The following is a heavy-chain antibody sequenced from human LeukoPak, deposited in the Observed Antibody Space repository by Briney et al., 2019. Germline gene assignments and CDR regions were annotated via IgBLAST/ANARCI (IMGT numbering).Heavy chain of an antibody. D-gene: IGHD6-19*01. CDR1: GGSISSYY. V-gene: IGHV4-59*01. CDR2: IYYSGST. J-gene: IGHJ4*02. CDR3: AGVIAVAGRGDYFDY. Sequence: SETLSLTCTVSGGSISSYYWSWIRQPPGKGLEWIGYIYYSGSTNYNPSLKSRVTISVDTSKNQFSLKLSSVTAADTAVYYCAGVIAVAGRGDYFDYWGQGTLVTVSS.